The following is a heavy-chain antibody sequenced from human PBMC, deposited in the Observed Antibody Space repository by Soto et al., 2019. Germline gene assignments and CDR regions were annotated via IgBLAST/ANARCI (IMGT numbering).Heavy chain of an antibody. J-gene: IGHJ4*02. CDR3: AKDRLAGGFDY. Sequence: GGSLRLSCAASGFTFSNYAMRWVRQARGKGLEWVSLVSATAGTTYYTDSVKGRFTISRDNSRNTVYLQMNSLRADDTAVYYCAKDRLAGGFDYWGQGTLVTVPS. D-gene: IGHD3-16*01. CDR2: VSATAGTT. CDR1: GFTFSNYA. V-gene: IGHV3-23*01.